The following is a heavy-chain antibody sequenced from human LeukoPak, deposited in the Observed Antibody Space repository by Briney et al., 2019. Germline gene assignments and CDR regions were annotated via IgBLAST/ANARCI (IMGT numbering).Heavy chain of an antibody. V-gene: IGHV3-23*01. Sequence: GGSLRLSCVVSGFTLSSYAMSWVRQAPGKGLEWVAATSSSDSGKYHADSVRGRFTISRDNSKNTLYLQMNSLRAEDTAVYYCAKKFVGGDSYGFDYWGQGTLVTVSS. D-gene: IGHD5-18*01. CDR1: GFTLSSYA. CDR3: AKKFVGGDSYGFDY. J-gene: IGHJ4*02. CDR2: TSSSDSGK.